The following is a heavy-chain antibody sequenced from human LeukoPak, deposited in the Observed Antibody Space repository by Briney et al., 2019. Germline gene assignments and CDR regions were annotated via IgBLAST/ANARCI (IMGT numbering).Heavy chain of an antibody. Sequence: SETLSLTCTVSGGSISSYYWSWFRQPPGKGLEWIGYIYYSGSTNYNPSLKSRVTISVDTSKNQFSLKLSSVTAADTAVYYCARETGYSSGWYDYWGQGTLVTVSS. D-gene: IGHD6-19*01. CDR3: ARETGYSSGWYDY. J-gene: IGHJ4*02. CDR1: GGSISSYY. CDR2: IYYSGST. V-gene: IGHV4-59*01.